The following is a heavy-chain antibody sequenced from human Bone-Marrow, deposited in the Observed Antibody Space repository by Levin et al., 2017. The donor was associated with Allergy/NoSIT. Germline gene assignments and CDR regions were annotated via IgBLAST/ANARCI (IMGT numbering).Heavy chain of an antibody. V-gene: IGHV5-51*01. CDR1: GYSFTSYW. Sequence: PGGSLRLSCKGSGYSFTSYWIGWVRQMPGKGLEWMGIIYPGDSDTRYSPSFQGQVTISADKSISTAYLQWSSLKASDTAMYYCARLVTERYSSSWEGPDYYMDVWGKGTTVTVSS. D-gene: IGHD6-13*01. CDR3: ARLVTERYSSSWEGPDYYMDV. J-gene: IGHJ6*03. CDR2: IYPGDSDT.